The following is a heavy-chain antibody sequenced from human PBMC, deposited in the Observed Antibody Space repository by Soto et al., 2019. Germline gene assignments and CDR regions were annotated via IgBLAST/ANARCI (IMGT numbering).Heavy chain of an antibody. CDR1: GYPFTSHA. CDR2: INPANGNT. CDR3: AREGKPLFRELVGWFDP. D-gene: IGHD1-7*01. Sequence: QVQLVQSGAEVKKAGASVKISCQASGYPFTSHAIYWVRRAPGQRPEWMGWINPANGNTKYSPKCQGRVTITRDTSASTAYMELRTLTSEDTGLYSCAREGKPLFRELVGWFDPWGQGTLLTVSS. J-gene: IGHJ5*02. V-gene: IGHV1-3*01.